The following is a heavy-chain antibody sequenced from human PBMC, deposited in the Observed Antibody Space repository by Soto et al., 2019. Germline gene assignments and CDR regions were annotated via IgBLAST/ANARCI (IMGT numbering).Heavy chain of an antibody. D-gene: IGHD3-9*01. CDR3: ARHPLRYFDWSYYYYGMDV. Sequence: SETLSLTCTVSGVPLSSSSYYWGWIRQPPGKGLEWIGSIYYSGSTYYNPSLESRVTISVDTSKNQFSLKLSSVTAADTAVYYCARHPLRYFDWSYYYYGMDVWGQGTTVTVS. J-gene: IGHJ6*02. CDR1: GVPLSSSSYY. CDR2: IYYSGST. V-gene: IGHV4-39*01.